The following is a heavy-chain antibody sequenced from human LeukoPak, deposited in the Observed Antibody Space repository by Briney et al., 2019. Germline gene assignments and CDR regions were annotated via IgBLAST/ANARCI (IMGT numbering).Heavy chain of an antibody. CDR2: IRSKANSYAT. J-gene: IGHJ4*02. CDR3: IRREDYYDSSGYYYYFDY. Sequence: GGSLRLSCAASGLTFSGSAMHSVRQASGKGLEWVGRIRSKANSYATAYAASVKGRFTISRDDSKNTAYLQMNSLKNEDTAVYYCIRREDYYDSSGYYYYFDYWGQGTLVTVSS. V-gene: IGHV3-73*01. D-gene: IGHD3-22*01. CDR1: GLTFSGSA.